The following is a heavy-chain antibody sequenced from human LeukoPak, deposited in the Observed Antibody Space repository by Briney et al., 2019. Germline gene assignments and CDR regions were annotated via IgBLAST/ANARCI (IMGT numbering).Heavy chain of an antibody. CDR1: GFTFSSYA. Sequence: GGSLGLSCAASGFTFSSYAMHWVRQAPGKGLGWVAVISYDGSSKYYADSVKGRFTISRDNSKNTLYLQMNSLRAEDTAVYYCARDRRWLQLGSKAYYFDYWGQGTLVTVSS. CDR2: ISYDGSSK. V-gene: IGHV3-30-3*01. CDR3: ARDRRWLQLGSKAYYFDY. D-gene: IGHD5-12*01. J-gene: IGHJ4*02.